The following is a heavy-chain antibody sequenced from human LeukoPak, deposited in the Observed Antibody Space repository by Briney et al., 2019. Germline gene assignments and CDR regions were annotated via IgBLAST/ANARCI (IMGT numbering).Heavy chain of an antibody. Sequence: GGSLRLSCAASGFTFSDYYMSWIRQAPGKGLEWVSYISSRGSTIYYADSVKGRFTISRDNAKNSLYLQMNSLRAEDTAVYYCARDSRYDILTGYPYYYYYMDVWGKGTTVTVSS. CDR2: ISSRGSTI. J-gene: IGHJ6*03. CDR1: GFTFSDYY. CDR3: ARDSRYDILTGYPYYYYYMDV. D-gene: IGHD3-9*01. V-gene: IGHV3-11*04.